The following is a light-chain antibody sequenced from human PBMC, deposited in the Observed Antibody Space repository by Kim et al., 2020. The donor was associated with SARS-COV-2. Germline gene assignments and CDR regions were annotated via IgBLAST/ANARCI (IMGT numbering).Light chain of an antibody. CDR1: QTLISNY. J-gene: IGKJ2*01. CDR3: QQYASAPYT. Sequence: LSPGEGVTLSCRAGQTLISNYLAWYQQKPGQAPRLLIYGASSRATDIPHRFSGSGSGTDFTLTIDRLEPEDFAVYFCQQYASAPYTFGQGTKLEI. CDR2: GAS. V-gene: IGKV3-20*01.